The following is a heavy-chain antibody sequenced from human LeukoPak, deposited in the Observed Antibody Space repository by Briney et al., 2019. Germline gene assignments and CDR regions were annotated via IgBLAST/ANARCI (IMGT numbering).Heavy chain of an antibody. Sequence: GGSLRLSCAASGFTVSSNYTSWVRQAPGKGLGWVSVIYSGGSTYYADSANGRFTISRDNSKNTPYLQMNSLRAEDTAVYYCALSGLLAKNLVDYWGQGTLVTVSS. CDR3: ALSGLLAKNLVDY. V-gene: IGHV3-53*01. CDR2: IYSGGST. D-gene: IGHD3-3*01. J-gene: IGHJ4*02. CDR1: GFTVSSNY.